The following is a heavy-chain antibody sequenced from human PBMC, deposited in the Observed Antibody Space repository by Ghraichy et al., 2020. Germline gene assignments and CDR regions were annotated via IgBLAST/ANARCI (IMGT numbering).Heavy chain of an antibody. V-gene: IGHV3-23*01. CDR1: GFTFSSYA. Sequence: GGSLRLSCAASGFTFSSYAMSWVRQAPGKGLEWVSAISGSGGSTYYADSVKGRFTISRDNSKNTLYLQMNSLRAEDTAVYYCAKDVFGDTATPCDYWGQGTLVTVSS. CDR2: ISGSGGST. D-gene: IGHD5-18*01. CDR3: AKDVFGDTATPCDY. J-gene: IGHJ4*02.